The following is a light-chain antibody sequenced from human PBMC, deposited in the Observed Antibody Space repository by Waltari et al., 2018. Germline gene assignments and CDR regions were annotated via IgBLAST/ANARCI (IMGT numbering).Light chain of an antibody. V-gene: IGLV2-14*01. J-gene: IGLJ2*01. CDR3: SSYTSLTTLV. CDR2: EVS. CDR1: SSDIGGYTS. Sequence: QSALTQPASVSGSPGQSITISCTGTSSDIGGYTSASWYQHHPGKAPKLLIYEVSNRPSGVSDRFSGSKSGKTASLTISGLLAGDEAVYYCSSYTSLTTLVFGGGTKLTVL.